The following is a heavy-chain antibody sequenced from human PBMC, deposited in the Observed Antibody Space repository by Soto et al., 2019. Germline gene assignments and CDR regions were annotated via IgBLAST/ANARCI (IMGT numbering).Heavy chain of an antibody. CDR3: ARVEAVAGLYNYHGLDV. D-gene: IGHD6-19*01. CDR1: GGTFSNYA. CDR2: IVPIFGTT. Sequence: QVQLVQSGAEVKKPGSSVKVSCKVSGGTFSNYAIDWVRLAPGHGLEWMGGIVPIFGTTYYTQKIQGRATIIADDSTTKAYLEMSDLSCEDTARCCGARVEAVAGLYNYHGLDVWGQGTAVTVSS. J-gene: IGHJ6*02. V-gene: IGHV1-69*12.